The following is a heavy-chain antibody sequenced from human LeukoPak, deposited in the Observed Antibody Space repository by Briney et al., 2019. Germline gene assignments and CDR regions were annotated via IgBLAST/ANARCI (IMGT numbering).Heavy chain of an antibody. CDR2: INHSGST. CDR1: GGSFSGYY. CDR3: ARGGKGSGSYYGWGKIHYFDY. Sequence: PSETLSLTCAVYGGSFSGYYWSWIRQPPGKGLEWIGEINHSGSTNYNPSLKSRVTISVDTSKNQFSLKLSSVTAADTAVYYCARGGKGSGSYYGWGKIHYFDYWGQGTLVTVSS. V-gene: IGHV4-34*01. D-gene: IGHD3-10*01. J-gene: IGHJ4*02.